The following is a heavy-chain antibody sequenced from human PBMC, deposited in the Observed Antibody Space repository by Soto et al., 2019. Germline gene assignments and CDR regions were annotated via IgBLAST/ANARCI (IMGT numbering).Heavy chain of an antibody. CDR3: ASFLMGWRWEAFEI. D-gene: IGHD2-8*01. CDR2: ISANGGST. Sequence: EVQVLESGGDLVQPGGSLRLSCAASGFTFSSHGMTWVRQAPGRGLEWVSSISANGGSTHSADSVRGRFTISRDNSKNTLYLQMSSLRAEDTAVYYCASFLMGWRWEAFEIWGQGTMVTVSS. J-gene: IGHJ3*02. CDR1: GFTFSSHG. V-gene: IGHV3-23*01.